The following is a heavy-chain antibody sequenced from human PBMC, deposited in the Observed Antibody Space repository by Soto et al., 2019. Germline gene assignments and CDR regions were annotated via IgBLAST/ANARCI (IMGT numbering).Heavy chain of an antibody. Sequence: EVQLVESGGGLVQPGGSLRLSCAASGFTFSSYEMNWVRQAPGKGLEWVSYISSSGSTIYYADSVKGRFTISRDNAKNSLYLQMNSLRAEDTAVYYCARDSGSYYLDYWGQGTLVTVSS. CDR1: GFTFSSYE. V-gene: IGHV3-48*03. J-gene: IGHJ4*02. CDR2: ISSSGSTI. CDR3: ARDSGSYYLDY. D-gene: IGHD1-26*01.